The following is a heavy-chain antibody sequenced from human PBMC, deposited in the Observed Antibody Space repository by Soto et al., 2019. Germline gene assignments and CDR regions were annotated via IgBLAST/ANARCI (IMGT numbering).Heavy chain of an antibody. CDR2: IKEDGSEK. CDR1: GFTLSSYW. CDR3: ARATGADKEDY. V-gene: IGHV3-7*04. J-gene: IGHJ4*02. Sequence: WVSLRVPCAAAGFTLSSYWMSWIRQAPGKGLEWVANIKEDGSEKYYVDSVKGRFTISRDNAKNSLYLQMNSLRAEDTAVYYCARATGADKEDYWGQGTLVNDPS.